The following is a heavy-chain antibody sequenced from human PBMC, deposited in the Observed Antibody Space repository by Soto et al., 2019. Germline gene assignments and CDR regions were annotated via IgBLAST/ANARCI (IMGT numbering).Heavy chain of an antibody. D-gene: IGHD6-6*01. CDR3: ARTSRFDY. CDR1: GVSFSGYY. V-gene: IGHV4-34*01. CDR2: INHSGIT. J-gene: IGHJ4*02. Sequence: QVQLQQWGAGLLKPSETLSLTCAVYGVSFSGYYWSWIREPPGKGLEWIGEINHSGITHYNPSLKSRVTMSVDTSKNQFSLKLSSVTAADTAVYYCARTSRFDYWGQGTLVTVSS.